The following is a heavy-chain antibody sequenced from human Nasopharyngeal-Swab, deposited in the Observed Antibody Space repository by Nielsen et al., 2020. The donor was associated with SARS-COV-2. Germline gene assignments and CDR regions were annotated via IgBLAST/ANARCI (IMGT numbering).Heavy chain of an antibody. Sequence: GESLKISCAASGFTLSSYALNWVRQAPGKGLEWVSSIGGYVDSTFYADSVKGRFTISRDRSKNTFYLQMNSLRVEDTAVYYCTTSQYSSEYYWGQGTLVSVSS. CDR3: TTSQYSSEYY. J-gene: IGHJ4*02. V-gene: IGHV3-23*01. CDR1: GFTLSSYA. CDR2: IGGYVDST. D-gene: IGHD6-19*01.